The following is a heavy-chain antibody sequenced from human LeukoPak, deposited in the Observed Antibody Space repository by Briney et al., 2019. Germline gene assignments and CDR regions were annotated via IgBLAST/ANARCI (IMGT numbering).Heavy chain of an antibody. CDR2: ISSSSSYI. Sequence: GGSLRLSCAASGFTFSSYSRNWVRQAPGKGLEWVSSISSSSSYIYYADSVKGRFTISRDNAKNSLYLQMNSLRAEDTAVYYCARDQGSSSWYGSYFDYWGQGTLVTVSS. CDR3: ARDQGSSSWYGSYFDY. CDR1: GFTFSSYS. V-gene: IGHV3-21*01. J-gene: IGHJ4*02. D-gene: IGHD6-13*01.